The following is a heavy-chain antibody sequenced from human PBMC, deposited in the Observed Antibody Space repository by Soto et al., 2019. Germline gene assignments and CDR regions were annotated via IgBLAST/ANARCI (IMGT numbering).Heavy chain of an antibody. D-gene: IGHD6-19*01. Sequence: GASVKVSCKASGGTFSSYAISWLRQAPGQGLEWMGGIIPIFGTANYAQKFQGRVTITADKSTSTAYMELSSLRSEDTAVYYCARGSVGMDSSGWYCDYWGQGTLVTVSS. J-gene: IGHJ4*02. CDR3: ARGSVGMDSSGWYCDY. CDR1: GGTFSSYA. CDR2: IIPIFGTA. V-gene: IGHV1-69*06.